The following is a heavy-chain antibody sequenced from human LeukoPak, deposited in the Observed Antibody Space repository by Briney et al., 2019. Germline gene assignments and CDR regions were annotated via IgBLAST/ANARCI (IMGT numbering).Heavy chain of an antibody. CDR3: AREGYSGSYYDY. J-gene: IGHJ4*02. D-gene: IGHD1-26*01. V-gene: IGHV3-72*01. CDR1: GFTFSDRY. Sequence: GGSLRLSCSVSGFTFSDRYMDWVRQAPGKGLEWVGRSGNKANSYTTEYAASVRGRFTISRDDSKNSLYLQMNSLKTEDTAVYYCAREGYSGSYYDYWGQGTQVTVSS. CDR2: SGNKANSYTT.